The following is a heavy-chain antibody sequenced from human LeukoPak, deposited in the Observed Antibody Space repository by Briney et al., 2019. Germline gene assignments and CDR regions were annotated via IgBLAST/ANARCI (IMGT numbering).Heavy chain of an antibody. V-gene: IGHV6-1*01. CDR2: TYYRSKWHN. D-gene: IGHD4-11*01. Sequence: SQTLSLTCAISGDSVSSNSAAWNWIRQSPSRGLEWLGRTYYRSKWHNEYAESVKSRISINPDTSKNQFSLQLNSVTPEDTAAYYCAGTTDYSSFLAYWGQGTLVTVSS. CDR3: AGTTDYSSFLAY. J-gene: IGHJ4*02. CDR1: GDSVSSNSAA.